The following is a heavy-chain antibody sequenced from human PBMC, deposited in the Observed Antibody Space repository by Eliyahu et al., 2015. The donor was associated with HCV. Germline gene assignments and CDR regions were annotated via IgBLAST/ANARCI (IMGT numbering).Heavy chain of an antibody. CDR3: AKGSGSYLLTIDFDY. CDR1: XFTFSXYA. Sequence: EVQLLESGGGLVQPGGSLRLSCAASXFTFSXYAXSWVXQXPGKGLEWVSAISGSGGSXYYADSVKGRFTISRDNSKNTLYLQMNSLRAEDTAVYYCAKGSGSYLLTIDFDYWGQGTLVTVSS. D-gene: IGHD1-26*01. J-gene: IGHJ4*02. V-gene: IGHV3-23*01. CDR2: ISGSGGSX.